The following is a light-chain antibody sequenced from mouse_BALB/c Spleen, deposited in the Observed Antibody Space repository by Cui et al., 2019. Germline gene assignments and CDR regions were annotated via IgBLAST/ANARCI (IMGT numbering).Light chain of an antibody. V-gene: IGKV8-21*01. CDR1: QSLLNSRTRKNY. CDR3: KQSYNLPT. J-gene: IGKJ1*01. CDR2: WAS. Sequence: DIVMSQSPSSLAVSAGDKVTMSCNSSQSLLNSRTRKNYLTWYQQKPGQSHKLLIYWASTRESGDPDRFTGSGSGTDFTLTISSVQAEDLAVYYCKQSYNLPTFGGGTKLEIK.